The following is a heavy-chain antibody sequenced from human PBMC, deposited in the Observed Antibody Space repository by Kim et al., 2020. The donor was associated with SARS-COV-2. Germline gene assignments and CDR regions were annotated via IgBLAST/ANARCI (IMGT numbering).Heavy chain of an antibody. V-gene: IGHV3-23*01. CDR1: GFTFSSYA. CDR2: ISGSGGST. CDR3: AKDSSRPPDAFDI. J-gene: IGHJ3*02. D-gene: IGHD6-13*01. Sequence: GGSLRLSCAASGFTFSSYAMSWVHQAPGKGLEWVSAISGSGGSTYYADSVKGRFTISRDNSKNTLYLQMNSLRAEDTAVYYCAKDSSRPPDAFDIWGEGTIVTVSS.